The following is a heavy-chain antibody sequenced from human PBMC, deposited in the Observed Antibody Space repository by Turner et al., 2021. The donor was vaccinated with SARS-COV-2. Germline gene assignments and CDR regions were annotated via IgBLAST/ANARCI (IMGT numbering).Heavy chain of an antibody. CDR3: ARQAAGQGLDY. J-gene: IGHJ4*02. D-gene: IGHD3-10*01. CDR2: IYYSGTT. CDR1: GGSISSSSYF. Sequence: QLQESGPGLVKPSETLSLTCTVSGGSISSSSYFWGWIRQPPTKELEWIGSIYYSGTTYYNPSLKSRVSLSIDPSKNQFSLNLTSVTAADTALFYCARQAAGQGLDYWGRGILVTVSS. V-gene: IGHV4-39*01.